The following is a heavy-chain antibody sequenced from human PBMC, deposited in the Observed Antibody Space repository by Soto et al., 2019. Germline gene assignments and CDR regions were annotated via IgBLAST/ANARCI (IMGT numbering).Heavy chain of an antibody. CDR2: IYYSGST. CDR3: ARARYIQLPDY. V-gene: IGHV4-59*01. Sequence: SETLSLTCTVSGGSISSYYWSWIRQPPGKGLEWIGYIYYSGSTNYNPSLKSRVTISVDTSKNQFSLKLSSVTAADTAVYYCARARYIQLPDYWGQGTLVTVSS. CDR1: GGSISSYY. J-gene: IGHJ4*02. D-gene: IGHD5-18*01.